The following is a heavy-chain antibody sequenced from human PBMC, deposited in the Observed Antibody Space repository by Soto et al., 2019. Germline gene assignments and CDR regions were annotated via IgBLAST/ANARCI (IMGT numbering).Heavy chain of an antibody. J-gene: IGHJ4*02. V-gene: IGHV3-23*01. CDR2: ISGSGGSP. CDR3: AKPVGKAATGVPFDY. D-gene: IGHD2-15*01. Sequence: EVQLLESGGGLVQPGGSLRVSCAASGFTFSSYAMSWVRQAPGKGLEWVSAISGSGGSPYYAASVKGRFTISRDNSKNTLYLQMNSLRAEDTAVYYCAKPVGKAATGVPFDYWGQGTLVTVSS. CDR1: GFTFSSYA.